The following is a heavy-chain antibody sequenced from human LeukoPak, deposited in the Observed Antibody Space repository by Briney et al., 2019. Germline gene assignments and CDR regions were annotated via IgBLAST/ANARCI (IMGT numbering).Heavy chain of an antibody. CDR2: IYHSGST. V-gene: IGHV4-4*02. CDR1: GGSLSSSNW. CDR3: ARVAGGWYGNYFDY. Sequence: SETLSLTCAVSGGSLSSSNWWSWVRPPPGKGMEWIGEIYHSGSTNYNPSLKSRVTISVDTSKNQFSLKLSSVTAADTAVYYCARVAGGWYGNYFDYWGQGTLVTVSS. J-gene: IGHJ4*02. D-gene: IGHD6-19*01.